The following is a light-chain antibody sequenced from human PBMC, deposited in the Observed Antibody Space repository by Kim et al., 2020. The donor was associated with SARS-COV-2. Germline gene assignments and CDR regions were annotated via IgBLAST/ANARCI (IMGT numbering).Light chain of an antibody. CDR2: AAS. J-gene: IGKJ1*01. CDR1: QDISNY. CDR3: QKCDSAPWT. Sequence: SVGDRVTITCRASQDISNYLAWFQLKPGKAPKLLIYAASGLQPGVPSRFSGSGSGTDFTLTVTSLQPEDVATYYCQKCDSAPWTFGQGTKVDIK. V-gene: IGKV1-27*01.